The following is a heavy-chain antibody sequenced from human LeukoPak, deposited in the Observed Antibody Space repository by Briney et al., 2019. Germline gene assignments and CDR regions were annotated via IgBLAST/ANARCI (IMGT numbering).Heavy chain of an antibody. D-gene: IGHD3-10*02. CDR2: IYTSGST. CDR1: GVSISSYY. CDR3: ARHVSTSESENFDY. Sequence: PSETLSFTCTVSGVSISSYYWSWIRQPPGKGLEWLGYIYTSGSTNHNPSLKSRVTISVDTSKNQFSLKLSSVTAADTAVYYCARHVSTSESENFDYWGQGTLVTVSS. J-gene: IGHJ4*02. V-gene: IGHV4-4*09.